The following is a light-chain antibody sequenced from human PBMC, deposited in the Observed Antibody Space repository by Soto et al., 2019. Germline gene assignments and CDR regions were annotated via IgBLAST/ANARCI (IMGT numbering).Light chain of an antibody. Sequence: QPVLTQSSSASASLGSSVKLTCTLSSGHSSYIIAWHQEQPGKAPRFLMKLEQSGSYNKGSGLPDRFSGSSSGADRYLTISNLQFEDEADYYCETWDTNTWVFGGGTQLTVL. CDR3: ETWDTNTWV. CDR2: LEQSGSY. CDR1: SGHSSYI. J-gene: IGLJ3*02. V-gene: IGLV4-60*02.